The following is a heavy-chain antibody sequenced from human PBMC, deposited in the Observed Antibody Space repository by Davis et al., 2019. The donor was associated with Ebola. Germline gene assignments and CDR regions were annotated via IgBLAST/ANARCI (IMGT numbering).Heavy chain of an antibody. CDR3: ARDWAGLDV. CDR1: GFTFSSYW. D-gene: IGHD3-16*01. Sequence: GGSLRLSCAASGFTFSSYWMSWVRQAPGKGLEWVANIKQDGSEKYYVDSVKGRFTSSRDNAKNSVYLQMNSLRVEDTAVYYCARDWAGLDVWGRGTTVTVSS. CDR2: IKQDGSEK. V-gene: IGHV3-7*01. J-gene: IGHJ6*04.